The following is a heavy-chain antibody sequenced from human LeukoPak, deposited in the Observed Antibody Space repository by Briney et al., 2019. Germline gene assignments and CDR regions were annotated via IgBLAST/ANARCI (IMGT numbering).Heavy chain of an antibody. CDR1: GGSISSGACY. J-gene: IGHJ3*02. CDR2: SYYGGST. CDR3: ARAPGPGSHAFHI. Sequence: SETLSLTCTVSGGSISSGACYWSWIRQHPGKGLEWMGYSYYGGSTYYNPSLRSRATTSIDTSKNHFSLKLTSVTAADTAVYYCARAPGPGSHAFHIWGQGTMVTVSS. D-gene: IGHD3-10*01. V-gene: IGHV4-31*03.